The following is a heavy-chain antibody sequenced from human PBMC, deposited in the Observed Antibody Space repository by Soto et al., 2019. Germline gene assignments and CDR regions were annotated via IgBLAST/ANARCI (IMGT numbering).Heavy chain of an antibody. V-gene: IGHV1-2*02. D-gene: IGHD3-9*01. Sequence: ASVKVSCKASGYTFTGCYMHWVRQAPGQGLEWMGWINPNSGGTNYAQKFQGRVTMTRDTSISTAYMELSRLRSDDTAVYYCAREEGYDILPGYYYYGMDVWGQGTTVTVSS. J-gene: IGHJ6*02. CDR2: INPNSGGT. CDR1: GYTFTGCY. CDR3: AREEGYDILPGYYYYGMDV.